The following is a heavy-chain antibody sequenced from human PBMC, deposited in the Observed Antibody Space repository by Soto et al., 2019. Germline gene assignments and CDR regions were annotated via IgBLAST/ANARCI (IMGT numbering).Heavy chain of an antibody. CDR2: ISGSGGST. CDR3: ANAPYGDYEYYFDY. D-gene: IGHD4-17*01. CDR1: GFTFRSYC. V-gene: IGHV3-23*01. Sequence: GGCLRLAWAISGFTFRSYCIGWVRQAPGTGLEWVSAISGSGGSTYYADSVKGRFTISRDNSKNTLYLQMNSLRAEDTAVYYCANAPYGDYEYYFDYWGQGTLVTVSS. J-gene: IGHJ4*02.